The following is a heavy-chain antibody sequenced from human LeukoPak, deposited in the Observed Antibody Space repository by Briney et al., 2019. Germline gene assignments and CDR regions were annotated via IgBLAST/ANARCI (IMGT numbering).Heavy chain of an antibody. D-gene: IGHD7-27*01. CDR1: GGSISSSSYY. Sequence: SETLSLTCTVSGGSISSSSYYWGWIRQPPGKGLEWIGEINHSGSTNYNPSLKSRVTISIDTSRNQFSLKLSSVTAADTAVYYCARVLTGDLWGQGTLVTVSS. CDR3: ARVLTGDL. CDR2: INHSGST. V-gene: IGHV4-39*07. J-gene: IGHJ4*02.